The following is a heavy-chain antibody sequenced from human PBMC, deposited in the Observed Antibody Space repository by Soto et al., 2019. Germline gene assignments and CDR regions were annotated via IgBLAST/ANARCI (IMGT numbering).Heavy chain of an antibody. Sequence: EVQLVESGGGLVKPGGSLRLCCAASGFTFSSYSMNWVRPAPGKGLEWVSSISSSSSYIFYADSVKGRFTISRDNDENYLRLQMITMRVADTALDYSARAGYYDGDVGNEYDYYMDVWGKGTTVTVSS. V-gene: IGHV3-21*01. CDR3: ARAGYYDGDVGNEYDYYMDV. CDR2: ISSSSSYI. D-gene: IGHD3-3*01. CDR1: GFTFSSYS. J-gene: IGHJ6*03.